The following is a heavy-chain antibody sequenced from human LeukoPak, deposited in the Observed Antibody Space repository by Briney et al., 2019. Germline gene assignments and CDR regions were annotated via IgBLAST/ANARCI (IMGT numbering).Heavy chain of an antibody. CDR3: ARRLGAGRIYRPYWYFDL. CDR1: GHRFTSYW. J-gene: IGHJ2*01. Sequence: GESLKISCKVSGHRFTSYWIGWVRQMPEKGLEWTGIIYPGDSDTRYSPSFQGQVTISADKSISTAYLQWSSLKASDTAMYYCARRLGAGRIYRPYWYFDLWGRGTLVTVSS. D-gene: IGHD3-16*02. CDR2: IYPGDSDT. V-gene: IGHV5-51*01.